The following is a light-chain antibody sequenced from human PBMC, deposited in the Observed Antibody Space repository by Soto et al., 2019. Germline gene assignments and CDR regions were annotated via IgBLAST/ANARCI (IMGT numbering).Light chain of an antibody. CDR1: QDIRNF. V-gene: IGKV1-27*01. Sequence: DIQMTQSPTSLSASVGDRVTITCRASQDIRNFVAWYQQKPGKAPKLLIYAASTLQSGVPSRFSGSGSGTDSTITINSQQHEDVATYSCQKYSSVPVFGPGTKVEIK. J-gene: IGKJ3*01. CDR2: AAS. CDR3: QKYSSVPV.